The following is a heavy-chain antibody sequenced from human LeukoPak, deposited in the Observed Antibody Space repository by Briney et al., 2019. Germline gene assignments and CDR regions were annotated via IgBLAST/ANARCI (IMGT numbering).Heavy chain of an antibody. CDR2: INHSGST. Sequence: SETLSLTCAVYGGSFSGYYWSWIRQPPGKGLEWIGEINHSGSTNYNPSLKSRVTISVDTSKSQFSLKLSSVTAADTAVYYCARESVVVTNNWFDPWGQGTLVTVSS. CDR3: ARESVVVTNNWFDP. D-gene: IGHD2-21*02. J-gene: IGHJ5*02. CDR1: GGSFSGYY. V-gene: IGHV4-34*01.